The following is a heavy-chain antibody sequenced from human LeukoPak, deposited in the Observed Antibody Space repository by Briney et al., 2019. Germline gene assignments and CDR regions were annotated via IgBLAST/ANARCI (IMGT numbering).Heavy chain of an antibody. CDR3: ARLSGLLAFDY. CDR1: GGSISSGGYS. D-gene: IGHD2-15*01. J-gene: IGHJ4*02. Sequence: SQTLSLTCAVSGGSISSGGYSWSWIPQPPGKGLEWIGYIYHSGSTYYSPSLKSRVTISVDRSKNQFSLKLSSVTAADTAVYYCARLSGLLAFDYWGQGTLVTVSS. V-gene: IGHV4-30-2*01. CDR2: IYHSGST.